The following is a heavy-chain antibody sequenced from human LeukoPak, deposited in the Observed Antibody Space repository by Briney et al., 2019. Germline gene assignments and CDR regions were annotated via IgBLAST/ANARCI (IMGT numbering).Heavy chain of an antibody. V-gene: IGHV1-24*01. Sequence: ASVKVSCKVSGYSLTELSMHWVRQAPGKGLEWMGGFDPEDGETIYAQKFQGRVTMTEDTSTDTAYMELSSLRSEDTAVYYCARVVPAAISYYYYYYMDVWGKGTTVTISS. CDR3: ARVVPAAISYYYYYYMDV. J-gene: IGHJ6*03. CDR1: GYSLTELS. D-gene: IGHD2-2*02. CDR2: FDPEDGET.